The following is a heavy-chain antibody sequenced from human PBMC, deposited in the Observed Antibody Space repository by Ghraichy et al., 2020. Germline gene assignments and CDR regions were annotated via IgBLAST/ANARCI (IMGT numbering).Heavy chain of an antibody. CDR2: IKQDGSEK. J-gene: IGHJ6*02. CDR3: ARDLGLFSYYYYGMDV. Sequence: GESLNISCAASGFTFSSYWMSWVRQAPGKGLEWVANIKQDGSEKYYVDSVKGRFTISRDNAKNSLYLQMNSLRAEDTAVYYCARDLGLFSYYYYGMDVWGQGTTVTVSS. V-gene: IGHV3-7*01. D-gene: IGHD3-16*01. CDR1: GFTFSSYW.